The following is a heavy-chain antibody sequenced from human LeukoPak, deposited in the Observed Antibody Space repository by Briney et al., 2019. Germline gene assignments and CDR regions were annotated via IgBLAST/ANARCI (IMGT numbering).Heavy chain of an antibody. Sequence: SETLSLTCTVSGGSISSYYWSWIRQPPGKGLEWIGYIYYSGSTNYNPSLKSRVTMSVDTSKNQFSLKLNSVTAADTAVYYCARDYDVLTAYPPTQLFDPWGQGTLVTVSS. CDR3: ARDYDVLTAYPPTQLFDP. D-gene: IGHD3-9*01. CDR1: GGSISSYY. CDR2: IYYSGST. J-gene: IGHJ5*02. V-gene: IGHV4-59*12.